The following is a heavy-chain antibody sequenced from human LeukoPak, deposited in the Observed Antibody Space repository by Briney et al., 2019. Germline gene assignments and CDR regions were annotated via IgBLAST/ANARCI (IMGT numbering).Heavy chain of an antibody. V-gene: IGHV3-48*03. CDR3: ARDAGARFGYSYYLDY. CDR1: GFTFSSYE. CDR2: ISSSGSTI. D-gene: IGHD5-18*01. Sequence: PGGSLRLSCAASGFTFSSYEMNWVRQAPGKGLEWVSYISSSGSTIYYADSVKGRFTISRDNAKNSLYLQMNSLRAEDTAVYYCARDAGARFGYSYYLDYWGQGTLVTVSS. J-gene: IGHJ4*02.